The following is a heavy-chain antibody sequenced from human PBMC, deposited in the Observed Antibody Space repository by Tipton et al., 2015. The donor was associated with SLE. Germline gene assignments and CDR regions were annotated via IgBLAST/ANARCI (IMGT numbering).Heavy chain of an antibody. CDR3: ARDNVFEAGSGSLNY. CDR1: GFTFDDYG. D-gene: IGHD3-10*01. CDR2: INWNGGST. Sequence: GSLRLSCAASGFTFDDYGMSWVRQAPGKGLEWVSGINWNGGSTGYADSVKGRFTISRDNAKNSLYLQMNSLRAEDTAVYYCARDNVFEAGSGSLNYWGQGTLVTVSS. J-gene: IGHJ4*02. V-gene: IGHV3-20*04.